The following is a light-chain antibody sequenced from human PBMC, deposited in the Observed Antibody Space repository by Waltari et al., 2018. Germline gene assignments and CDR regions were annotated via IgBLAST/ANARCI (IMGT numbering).Light chain of an antibody. CDR3: QQLNGYPLT. Sequence: IQLTQSPSSLSASVGDRVTITCRASQGISSHLAWYQQKPGKAPKLLTYGASTLQSGVPSRFSGSGSVTDFTLTISILQPEDFATYYCQQLNGYPLTFGGGTKVEI. V-gene: IGKV1-9*01. CDR1: QGISSH. CDR2: GAS. J-gene: IGKJ4*01.